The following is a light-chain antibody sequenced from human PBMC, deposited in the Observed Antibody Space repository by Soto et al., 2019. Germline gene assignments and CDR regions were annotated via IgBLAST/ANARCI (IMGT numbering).Light chain of an antibody. CDR1: QSISSGS. V-gene: IGKV3-20*01. Sequence: VLTQSPGTLSLSPGERATLSCRASQSISSGSLAWYQQKPGQAPRLLIFAASARVTGIPDRFSGSGSGTGFTLTISRLEPEDFAVYYCQHYGSSPPFTFGPVTKVDIK. CDR3: QHYGSSPPFT. J-gene: IGKJ3*01. CDR2: AAS.